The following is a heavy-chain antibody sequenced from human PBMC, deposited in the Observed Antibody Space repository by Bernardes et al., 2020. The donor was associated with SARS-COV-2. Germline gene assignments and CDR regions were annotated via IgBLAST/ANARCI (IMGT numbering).Heavy chain of an antibody. Sequence: GGSLRLSCAASGFTFSSYWMHWVRQAPGKGLVWVSRINSDGSSTSYADSVKGRFTISRDNAKNTLYLQMNSLRAEDTAVYYCATNSRAVAGRGYWGHGTLVTGSS. CDR3: ATNSRAVAGRGY. CDR2: INSDGSST. CDR1: GFTFSSYW. J-gene: IGHJ4*01. V-gene: IGHV3-74*01. D-gene: IGHD6-19*01.